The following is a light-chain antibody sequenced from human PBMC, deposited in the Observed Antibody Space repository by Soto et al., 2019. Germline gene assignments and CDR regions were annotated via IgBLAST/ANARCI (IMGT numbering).Light chain of an antibody. CDR1: SSDVGAFNY. CDR3: ASYTTSSTYV. CDR2: DVS. V-gene: IGLV2-14*03. J-gene: IGLJ1*01. Sequence: QSGLTQPASGSGVPGQAIAISGTGTSSDVGAFNYVSWYQQHPGKAPKFMIFDVSSRPSGVSDRFSGSKSGNTASLTISGLQTEDEADYYCASYTTSSTYVFGTGTKVTVL.